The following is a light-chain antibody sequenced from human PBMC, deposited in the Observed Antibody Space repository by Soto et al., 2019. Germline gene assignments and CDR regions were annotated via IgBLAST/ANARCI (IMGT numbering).Light chain of an antibody. Sequence: DIQMTQSPSSLSASVEDRVIITCRASQSISNHLNWYQQKPGTAPKSLIFAASSLQSGVPSRFGGSGSGTEFILTISSLQPEDFATYYCQQYFQYPLTFGGGTRVEI. CDR2: AAS. CDR3: QQYFQYPLT. J-gene: IGKJ4*01. V-gene: IGKV1-39*01. CDR1: QSISNH.